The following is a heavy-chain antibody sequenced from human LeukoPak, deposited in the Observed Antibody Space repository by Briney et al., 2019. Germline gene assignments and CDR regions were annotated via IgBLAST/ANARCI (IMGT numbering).Heavy chain of an antibody. J-gene: IGHJ2*01. Sequence: HPGGSLRLSCAASGFTFSSYAMSWVRQAPGKGLEWVSAISGSGGSTYYADSVKGRFTISRDNSENTLYLQMNSLRAEDTAVYYCAKLGYYDSSGSVNWYFDLWGRGTLVTVSS. CDR3: AKLGYYDSSGSVNWYFDL. CDR2: ISGSGGST. CDR1: GFTFSSYA. D-gene: IGHD3-22*01. V-gene: IGHV3-23*01.